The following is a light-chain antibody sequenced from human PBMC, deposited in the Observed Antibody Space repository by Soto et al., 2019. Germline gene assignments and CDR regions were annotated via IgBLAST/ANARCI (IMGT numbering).Light chain of an antibody. CDR1: SSNIGSNY. CDR3: AAWDDSLSGSPYV. CDR2: RNN. J-gene: IGLJ1*01. Sequence: QSVLTQPPSASGTPGQRVTISSSGSSSNIGSNYVYWYQQLPGTAPKLLIYRNNQRPSGVPDRFSGSKSGTSASLAISGLRSEDEADYYCAAWDDSLSGSPYVFGTGTKVTVL. V-gene: IGLV1-47*01.